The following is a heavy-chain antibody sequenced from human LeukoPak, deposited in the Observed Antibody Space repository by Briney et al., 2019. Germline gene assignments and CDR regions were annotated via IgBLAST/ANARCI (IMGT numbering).Heavy chain of an antibody. J-gene: IGHJ4*02. V-gene: IGHV1-18*01. CDR1: GYTFTNYG. Sequence: ASVKVSCKASGYTFTNYGISWVRQAPGQGLEWMGWISAYNGNTNYAQKLQGRVTMTTDTSTSTAYMELRSLRSDDTAVYYCARIAAAGTFFDYWGQGTLVTVSS. CDR2: ISAYNGNT. CDR3: ARIAAAGTFFDY. D-gene: IGHD6-13*01.